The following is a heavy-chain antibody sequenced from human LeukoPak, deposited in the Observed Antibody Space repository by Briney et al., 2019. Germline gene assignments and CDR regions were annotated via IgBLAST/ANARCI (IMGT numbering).Heavy chain of an antibody. CDR1: GGSISSYY. CDR3: ARWLQFLRAFDI. V-gene: IGHV4-59*01. J-gene: IGHJ3*02. Sequence: SETLSLTCSVSGGSISSYYWSWIRQPPGKGLEWIGYIYYSGSTNYNPSLKSRVTISVDTSKNQFSLKLSSVTAADTAVYYCARWLQFLRAFDIWGQGTMVTVSS. CDR2: IYYSGST. D-gene: IGHD5-24*01.